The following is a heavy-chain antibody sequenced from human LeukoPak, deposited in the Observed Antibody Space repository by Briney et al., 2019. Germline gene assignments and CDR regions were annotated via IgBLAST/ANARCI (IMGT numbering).Heavy chain of an antibody. D-gene: IGHD4/OR15-4a*01. V-gene: IGHV3-23*01. CDR1: GFTFSSYE. J-gene: IGHJ4*02. Sequence: QPGGSLRLSCAASGFTFSSYEMNWVRQAPGKGLEWVSAISGSGGSTYYADSVKGRFTISRDNSKNTLYLQMNSLRAEDTAVYYCARRAGAYSHPYDYWGQGTLVTVSS. CDR3: ARRAGAYSHPYDY. CDR2: ISGSGGST.